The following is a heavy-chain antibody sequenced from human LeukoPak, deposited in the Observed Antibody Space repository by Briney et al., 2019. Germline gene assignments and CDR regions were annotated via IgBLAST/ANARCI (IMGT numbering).Heavy chain of an antibody. Sequence: ASVKVSCKASRYTFTSYDINWVREAAGHGLEWMGWMNPNTGRTGYAQKFQGRITMTRDTSINTAYMELANLRSEDTAIYYCARLSQTPDYYTLGGYYYLGYWGQGTPVTVSS. CDR3: ARLSQTPDYYTLGGYYYLGY. J-gene: IGHJ4*02. D-gene: IGHD3-10*01. CDR1: RYTFTSYD. V-gene: IGHV1-8*01. CDR2: MNPNTGRT.